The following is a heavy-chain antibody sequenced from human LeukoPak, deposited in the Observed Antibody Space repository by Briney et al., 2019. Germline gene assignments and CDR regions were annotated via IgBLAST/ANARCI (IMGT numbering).Heavy chain of an antibody. J-gene: IGHJ4*02. CDR1: GGSISSYY. CDR3: ARDPGYDYGDYGSFDY. D-gene: IGHD4-17*01. V-gene: IGHV4-59*01. Sequence: SETLSLTCTVSGGSISSYYWSWIRQPPGKGLEWIGYIYYSGSTNYNPSLKSRVTISVDTSKNQFSLKLSSVTAADTAVYYCARDPGYDYGDYGSFDYWGQGTLVTVSS. CDR2: IYYSGST.